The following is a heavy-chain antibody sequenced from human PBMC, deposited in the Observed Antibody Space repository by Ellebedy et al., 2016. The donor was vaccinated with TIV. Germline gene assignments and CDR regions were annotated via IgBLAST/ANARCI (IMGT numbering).Heavy chain of an antibody. D-gene: IGHD6-6*01. J-gene: IGHJ4*02. CDR2: ISSSYSYI. CDR3: SISSSNDY. Sequence: GESLKISCAASGFTFSSYGMNWVRQAPGKGLEWVSSISSSYSYIYYADSVKGRFTISRDNAKNSLYLQMNSLRAEDTGVYYCSISSSNDYWGQGTLVTVSS. CDR1: GFTFSSYG. V-gene: IGHV3-21*01.